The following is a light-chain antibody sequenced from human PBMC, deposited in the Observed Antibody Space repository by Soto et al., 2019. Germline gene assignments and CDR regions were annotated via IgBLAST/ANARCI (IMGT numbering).Light chain of an antibody. CDR2: GAS. CDR3: QQYGSSPRT. J-gene: IGKJ1*01. V-gene: IGKV3-20*01. CDR1: QSVSSSY. Sequence: ERATLSCRASQSVSSSYLAWYQQKPGQAPRLLIYGASSRATGIPDRFSGSGSGTDFTLTISRLEPEDFAVYYCQQYGSSPRTFGQGTKVDIK.